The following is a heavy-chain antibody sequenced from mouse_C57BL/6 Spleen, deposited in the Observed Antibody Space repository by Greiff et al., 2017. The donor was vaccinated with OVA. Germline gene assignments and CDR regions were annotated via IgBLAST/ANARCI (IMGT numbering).Heavy chain of an antibody. J-gene: IGHJ3*01. V-gene: IGHV2-2*01. CDR1: GFSLTSYG. D-gene: IGHD2-3*01. CDR2: IWSGGST. Sequence: VHLVESGPGLVQPSQSLSITCTVSGFSLTSYGVHWVRQSPGKGLEWLGVIWSGGSTDYNAAFISRLSISKDNSKSQVFFKMNSLQADDTAIYYCASDDGYYFFFAYWGQGTLVTVSA. CDR3: ASDDGYYFFFAY.